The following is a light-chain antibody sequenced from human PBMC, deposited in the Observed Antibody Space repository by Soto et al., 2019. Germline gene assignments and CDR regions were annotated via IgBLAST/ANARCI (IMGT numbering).Light chain of an antibody. CDR1: SSDIGVYNY. Sequence: ALAQPPSASGSPGQSVTISCTGTSSDIGVYNYVSWYQQHPGKAPKLMIYEVSKRPSGVPDRFSGSKSGNTASLTVSGLQAEDEADYYCSSYAGSNNLYVFGTGTKVTVL. CDR3: SSYAGSNNLYV. V-gene: IGLV2-8*01. CDR2: EVS. J-gene: IGLJ1*01.